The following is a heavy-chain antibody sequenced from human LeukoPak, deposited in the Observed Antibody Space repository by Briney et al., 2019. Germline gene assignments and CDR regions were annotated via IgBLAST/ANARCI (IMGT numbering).Heavy chain of an antibody. D-gene: IGHD3-22*01. J-gene: IGHJ4*02. V-gene: IGHV3-21*01. CDR2: ISSSSSYI. Sequence: GGSLRLSCAASGFTFSSYSMNSVRQAPGKGLEWVSSISSSSSYIYYADSVKGRFTISRDNAKNSLYLQMNSVRDEDTAVYYCARVDYYDSSGYYFDYWGQGTLVTVSS. CDR3: ARVDYYDSSGYYFDY. CDR1: GFTFSSYS.